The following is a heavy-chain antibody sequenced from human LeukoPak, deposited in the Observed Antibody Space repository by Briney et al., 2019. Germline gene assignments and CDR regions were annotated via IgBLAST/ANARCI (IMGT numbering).Heavy chain of an antibody. CDR2: IKQDGSEK. CDR3: ARVVPAAIAFDY. Sequence: GGSLRLSCAASGFTFSNYWMSWVRQAPGKGLEGVANIKQDGSEKYYVDSVKGRFTISRDNAKNSLYLQMNSLRAEDTAVYYCARVVPAAIAFDYRGQGTLVTVSS. CDR1: GFTFSNYW. D-gene: IGHD2-2*01. J-gene: IGHJ4*02. V-gene: IGHV3-7*01.